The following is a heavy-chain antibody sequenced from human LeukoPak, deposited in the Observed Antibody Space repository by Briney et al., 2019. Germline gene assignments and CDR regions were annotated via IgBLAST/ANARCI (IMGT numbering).Heavy chain of an antibody. CDR3: ARDIYDSSGYYYYYYGMDV. D-gene: IGHD3-22*01. CDR1: GGTFSSYA. J-gene: IGHJ6*02. CDR2: IIPIFGTA. V-gene: IGHV1-69*13. Sequence: ASVTVSCKASGGTFSSYAISWVRQAPGQGLEWMGGIIPIFGTANYAQKFQGRVTITADESTSTAYMELSSLRSEDTAVYYCARDIYDSSGYYYYYYGMDVWGQGTTVTVSS.